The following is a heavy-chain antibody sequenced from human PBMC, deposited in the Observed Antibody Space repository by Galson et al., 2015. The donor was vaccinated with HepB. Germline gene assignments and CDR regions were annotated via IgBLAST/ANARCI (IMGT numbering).Heavy chain of an antibody. V-gene: IGHV1-18*01. CDR2: ISAYNGNT. D-gene: IGHD3-10*01. CDR1: GYTFTSYG. Sequence: SVKVSCKASGYTFTSYGISWVRQAPGQGLEWMGWISAYNGNTNYAQKLQGRVTMTTDTSTSTAYMELRSLRSDDTAVYYCARDRPTWFGEPDYYYYGMDVWGQGTTVTVSS. CDR3: ARDRPTWFGEPDYYYYGMDV. J-gene: IGHJ6*02.